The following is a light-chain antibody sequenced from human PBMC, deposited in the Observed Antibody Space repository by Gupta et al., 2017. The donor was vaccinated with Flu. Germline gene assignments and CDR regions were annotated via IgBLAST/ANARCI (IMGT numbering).Light chain of an antibody. CDR2: DAA. Sequence: EIVLTQSPATLSLSPGERATLSCRASQSVSSYLAWYQQKPGQAPRLLIYDAANRATGIPGRFSGSGSGTDFTLTISSLETEDFEGYYCQQRSNYFGGGTKVEIK. J-gene: IGKJ4*01. V-gene: IGKV3-11*01. CDR1: QSVSSY. CDR3: QQRSNY.